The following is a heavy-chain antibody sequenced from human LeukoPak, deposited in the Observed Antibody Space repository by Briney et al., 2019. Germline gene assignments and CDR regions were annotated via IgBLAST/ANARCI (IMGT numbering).Heavy chain of an antibody. Sequence: GGSLILSCEASGFTFNTYSMNWARQAPGKGLEWVSSIDSSGGYMFYADSVKGRFIISRDNAKDSLYLQMNSLRVEDTAVYYCLRGDRRDYWGQGTLVTVSS. J-gene: IGHJ4*02. CDR3: LRGDRRDY. CDR2: IDSSGGYM. CDR1: GFTFNTYS. V-gene: IGHV3-21*06.